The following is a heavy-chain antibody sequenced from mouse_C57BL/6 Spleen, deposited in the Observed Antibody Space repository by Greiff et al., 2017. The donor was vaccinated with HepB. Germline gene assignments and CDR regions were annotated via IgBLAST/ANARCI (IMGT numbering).Heavy chain of an antibody. CDR2: INPSSGTI. J-gene: IGHJ3*01. V-gene: IGHV1-7*01. Sequence: QVQLQQSGADLAKPGASVKLSCKASGYTFTSYWMHWVQQRPGQGLEWIGYINPSSGTINYNHKFKDKATLTADKSSSTAYMELSSLTYEDSAVYYCSRAYSSSYGFAYWGQGTRVTVSA. CDR1: GYTFTSYW. CDR3: SRAYSSSYGFAY. D-gene: IGHD1-1*01.